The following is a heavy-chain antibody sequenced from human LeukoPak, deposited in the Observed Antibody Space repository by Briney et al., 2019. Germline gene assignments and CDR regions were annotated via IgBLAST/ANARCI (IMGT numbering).Heavy chain of an antibody. CDR2: ISYDGRNE. J-gene: IGHJ4*02. CDR1: GFTFSTYD. D-gene: IGHD6-13*01. Sequence: PGGSLRLSCAASGFTFSTYDMHWVRQAPGKGLEWVALISYDGRNEYYADSVKGRFTISRDNSKNTLYLQMNSLRAEDTAVYYCARGYSSSWYVFEYWGQGTLVTVSS. CDR3: ARGYSSSWYVFEY. V-gene: IGHV3-30*04.